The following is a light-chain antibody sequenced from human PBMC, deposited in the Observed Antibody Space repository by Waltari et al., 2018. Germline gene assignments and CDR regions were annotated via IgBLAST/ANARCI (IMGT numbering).Light chain of an antibody. Sequence: QSALTQPASVSGSPGQSPTISCTGTSSDVGAYYYFSWYQQHPGQAPKLMIYDVTSRPSGVSNRFSGSKSGNTASLTISGLQAEDEADYYCSSYTSSSTPLVFGGGTKLTVL. CDR3: SSYTSSSTPLV. CDR1: SSDVGAYYY. V-gene: IGLV2-14*03. CDR2: DVT. J-gene: IGLJ2*01.